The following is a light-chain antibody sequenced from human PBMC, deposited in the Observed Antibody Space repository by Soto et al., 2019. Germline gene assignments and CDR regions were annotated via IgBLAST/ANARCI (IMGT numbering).Light chain of an antibody. CDR1: QTISDN. CDR2: GAF. CDR3: QQYHNWPPQYT. J-gene: IGKJ2*01. Sequence: EIVMTQPPATLSVSPGERVTLSCRASQTISDNLAWFQQKSGQAPRLLIHGAFKRATGVPDRFSGSGSGTEFTLNSSSLQSEDSAVFYCQQYHNWPPQYTLSQGTKLQIK. V-gene: IGKV3-15*01.